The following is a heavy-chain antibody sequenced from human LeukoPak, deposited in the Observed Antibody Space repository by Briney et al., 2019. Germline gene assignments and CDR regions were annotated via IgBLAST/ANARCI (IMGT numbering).Heavy chain of an antibody. V-gene: IGHV3-64*01. CDR1: GFTFSSYA. J-gene: IGHJ4*02. CDR3: ARGPDY. Sequence: GGSLRLSCAASGFTFSSYAMHWVRQAPGKGLEYVSAISSNGGSTYYANSVKGRFTISRDNPKNTLYLQMGSLRAEDMAVYYCARGPDYWGQGTLVTVSS. CDR2: ISSNGGST.